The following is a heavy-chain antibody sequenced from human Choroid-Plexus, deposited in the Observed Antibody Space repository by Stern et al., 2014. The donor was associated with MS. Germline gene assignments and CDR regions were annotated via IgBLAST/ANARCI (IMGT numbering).Heavy chain of an antibody. V-gene: IGHV3-30*18. Sequence: VQLVESGGGVVQPGRPLRLSCVASGFTFGSCAMQWVRQAPGKGLARVAGVTYDGSNKYYAGSVKGRFTISRDNSQNTLYMQMSSLRPEDTAVYYCAKDRQYLTYFFDHWGQGSLVTVSS. CDR3: AKDRQYLTYFFDH. J-gene: IGHJ5*02. CDR1: GFTFGSCA. CDR2: VTYDGSNK. D-gene: IGHD2/OR15-2a*01.